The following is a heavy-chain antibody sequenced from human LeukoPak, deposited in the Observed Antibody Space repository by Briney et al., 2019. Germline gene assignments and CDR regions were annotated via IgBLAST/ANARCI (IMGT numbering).Heavy chain of an antibody. J-gene: IGHJ4*02. D-gene: IGHD3-22*01. V-gene: IGHV3-23*01. CDR1: GFTFSSYW. CDR3: AKSTMIVVVPCFGY. Sequence: GGSLRLSCAASGFTFSSYWMSWVRQAPGKGLEWVSTISSIGVSTYYADSVKGRFTISRDNSKNTLYLQMNSLRAEDTAVYYCAKSTMIVVVPCFGYWGQGTLVTVSS. CDR2: ISSIGVST.